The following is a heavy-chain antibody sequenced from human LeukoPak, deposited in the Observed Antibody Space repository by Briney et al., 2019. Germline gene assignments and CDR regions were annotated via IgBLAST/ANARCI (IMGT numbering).Heavy chain of an antibody. Sequence: PSETLSLTCTVSGGSISSSSYYWGWLRQPPGKGLEWLGSIYYSGSTYYNPSLKRRVTISVDTYKNQFSLKLSSVSAADTAVYYGARDHRLAQLLFLPGFCVYWGQGTLVTVSS. CDR3: ARDHRLAQLLFLPGFCVY. J-gene: IGHJ4*02. CDR1: GGSISSSSYY. V-gene: IGHV4-39*07. CDR2: IYYSGST. D-gene: IGHD2-2*03.